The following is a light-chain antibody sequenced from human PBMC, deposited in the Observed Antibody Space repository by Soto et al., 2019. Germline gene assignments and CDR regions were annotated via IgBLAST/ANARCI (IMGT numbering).Light chain of an antibody. CDR3: QVWDSSSDPVV. V-gene: IGLV3-21*04. CDR1: NIGSKS. CDR2: YDS. J-gene: IGLJ2*01. Sequence: SSELTQPPSVSVAPGKTARITCGGNNIGSKSVHWYQQKPGQAPVLVIYYDSDRPSGIPERFSGSNSGNTATLTISRVEAGDEADYYCQVWDSSSDPVVFGGGTKLT.